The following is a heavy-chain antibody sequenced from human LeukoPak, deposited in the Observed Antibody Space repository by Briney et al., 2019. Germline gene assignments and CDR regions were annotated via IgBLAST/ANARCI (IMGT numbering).Heavy chain of an antibody. V-gene: IGHV4-59*01. J-gene: IGHJ4*02. CDR2: IYYSGST. CDR1: GESISGFY. D-gene: IGHD2-21*01. Sequence: SETLSLTCTVSGESISGFYWTWIRQPPWKGLEWIGYIYYSGSTNYNPSLKSRVTISVDTSKNQFSLKLSSVTAADTAVYYCARGVVIAPQTFDYWGQGTLVTVSS. CDR3: ARGVVIAPQTFDY.